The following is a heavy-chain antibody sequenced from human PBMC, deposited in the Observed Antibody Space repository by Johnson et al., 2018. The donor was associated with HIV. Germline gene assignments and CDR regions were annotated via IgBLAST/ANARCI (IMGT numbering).Heavy chain of an antibody. Sequence: VQLVESGGGLIQPGGSLRLSCGASAFTFSSNDMKWVRQAPGKGLEWVSPISGSDHSTYYADSVRGRFTISRDNSKNTLYLQMNSLRAEDTAVYYCARDAPDSWSYHAFDIWPRDNGHRLF. CDR2: ISGSDHST. V-gene: IGHV3-23*04. CDR3: ARDAPDSWSYHAFDI. CDR1: AFTFSSND. J-gene: IGHJ3*02. D-gene: IGHD1-26*01.